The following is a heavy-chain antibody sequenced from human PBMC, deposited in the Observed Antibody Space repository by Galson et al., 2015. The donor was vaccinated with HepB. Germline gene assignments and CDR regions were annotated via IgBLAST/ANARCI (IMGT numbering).Heavy chain of an antibody. D-gene: IGHD6-19*01. CDR1: GFALNSYS. CDR3: AKGGAVPGTSTFDF. J-gene: IGHJ4*02. Sequence: SLRLSCAPSGFALNSYSVNWIRQAPGKGLEWVASITSSSGGDTFYADSVKGRFTISRDTAKKTLSLQLNSLRADDTAVYYCAKGGAVPGTSTFDFWGQGALVTVST. CDR2: ITSSSGGDT. V-gene: IGHV3-21*04.